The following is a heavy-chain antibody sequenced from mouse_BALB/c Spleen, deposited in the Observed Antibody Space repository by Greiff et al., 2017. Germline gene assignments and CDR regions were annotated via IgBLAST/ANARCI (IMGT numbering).Heavy chain of an antibody. CDR3: ARGGGSSYSLYYFDY. CDR1: GYSFTGYF. D-gene: IGHD1-1*01. Sequence: VQLKQSGPELVKPGASVKISCKASGYSFTGYFMNWVMQSHGKSLEWIGRINPYNGDTFYNQKFKGKATLTVDKSSSTAHMELRSLASEDSAVYYCARGGGSSYSLYYFDYWGQGTTLTVSS. CDR2: INPYNGDT. J-gene: IGHJ2*01. V-gene: IGHV1-20*02.